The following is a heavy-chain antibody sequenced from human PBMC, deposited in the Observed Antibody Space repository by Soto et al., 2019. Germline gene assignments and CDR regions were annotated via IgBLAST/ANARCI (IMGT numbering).Heavy chain of an antibody. V-gene: IGHV1-18*01. CDR3: ARDLASQLLWFGEFTTWADTDKNWFDP. CDR1: GYTFTSYG. J-gene: IGHJ5*02. CDR2: ISAHNGNT. D-gene: IGHD3-10*01. Sequence: ASVKVSCKASGYTFTSYGISWVRQAPGQGLEWMGWISAHNGNTNYAQKLQGRVTMTTDTSTSTAYMELRSLRSDDTAVYYCARDLASQLLWFGEFTTWADTDKNWFDPWGQGTLVTVSS.